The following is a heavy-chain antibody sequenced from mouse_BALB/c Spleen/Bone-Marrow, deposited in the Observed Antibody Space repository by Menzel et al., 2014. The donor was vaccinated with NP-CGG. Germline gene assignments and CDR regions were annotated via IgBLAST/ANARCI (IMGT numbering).Heavy chain of an antibody. CDR3: ARDENYDIYWYFDV. D-gene: IGHD1-1*01. Sequence: EVKLVESGGGLVQPGGSLRLSCATSGFTFTDYYMSWVRQTPGKALEWLGFIRNKANGYTADYSVSVKGRFTISRDNSQNILCLQMNTLRAEDSATYYCARDENYDIYWYFDVWGAGTTVTVSS. V-gene: IGHV7-3*02. J-gene: IGHJ1*01. CDR1: GFTFTDYY. CDR2: IRNKANGYTA.